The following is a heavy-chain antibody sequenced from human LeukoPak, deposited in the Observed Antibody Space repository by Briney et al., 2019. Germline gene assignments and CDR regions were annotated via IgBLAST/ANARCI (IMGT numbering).Heavy chain of an antibody. CDR1: GFTFSSYW. Sequence: GGSLRLSCAASGFTFSSYWMHWVRQAPGKGLVWVSRINSDGSSTTYADSVKGRFTISGDNAKNTLYLQMNSLRAEDTAVYYCARARRGDYGSFDYWGQGTLVTVSS. CDR2: INSDGSST. V-gene: IGHV3-74*01. J-gene: IGHJ4*02. D-gene: IGHD4-17*01. CDR3: ARARRGDYGSFDY.